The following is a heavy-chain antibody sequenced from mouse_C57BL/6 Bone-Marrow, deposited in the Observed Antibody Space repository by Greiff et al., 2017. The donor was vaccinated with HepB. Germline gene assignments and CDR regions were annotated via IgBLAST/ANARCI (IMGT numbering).Heavy chain of an antibody. D-gene: IGHD2-5*01. CDR3: ASRGYSNYYAMDY. CDR1: GYTFTDYN. J-gene: IGHJ4*01. Sequence: VQLKESGPELVKPGASVKIPCKASGYTFTDYNMDWVKQSHGKSLEWIGDINPNNGGTIYNQKFKGKATLTVDKSSSTAYMELRSLTSEDTAVYYCASRGYSNYYAMDYWGQGTSVTVSS. V-gene: IGHV1-18*01. CDR2: INPNNGGT.